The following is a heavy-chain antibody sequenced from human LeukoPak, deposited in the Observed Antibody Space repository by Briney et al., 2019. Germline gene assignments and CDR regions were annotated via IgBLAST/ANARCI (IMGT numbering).Heavy chain of an antibody. V-gene: IGHV3-30-3*01. CDR1: GFTFSSYA. D-gene: IGHD2-2*01. CDR2: ISYDGSNK. J-gene: IGHJ6*02. CDR3: GYCSSTSCYPAPLGMDV. Sequence: GGSLRLSCAASGFTFSSYAIHWVRQAPGKGLEWVAVISYDGSNKYYTDSVKGRFTISRDNSKKTLYLQMNSLRPEDTAVYYCGYCSSTSCYPAPLGMDVWGQGTTATVSS.